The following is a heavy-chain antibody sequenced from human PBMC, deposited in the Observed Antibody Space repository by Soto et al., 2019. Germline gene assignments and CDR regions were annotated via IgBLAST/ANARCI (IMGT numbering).Heavy chain of an antibody. J-gene: IGHJ4*02. CDR2: ISGSGGST. V-gene: IGHV3-23*01. D-gene: IGHD4-17*01. CDR3: AKDYGYGDYGIDY. Sequence: EVQLLESGGGLVQPGGSLRLSCAASGFTFSSYAMSWVRQASGKGLEWVSAISGSGGSTYYADSVKGRFTISRDNSKNTLYLQMNSLRAEDTAVYYCAKDYGYGDYGIDYWGQGTLVTVSS. CDR1: GFTFSSYA.